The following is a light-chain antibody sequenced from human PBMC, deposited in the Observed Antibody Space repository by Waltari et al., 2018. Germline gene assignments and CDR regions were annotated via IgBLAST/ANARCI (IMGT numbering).Light chain of an antibody. Sequence: DIVMTQSPLSLSVTPGEPASISCRSSQSLLYGEGRTYLDWYLQKPGQSQQLLIYMGSNRASGVPDRFSGSGSGTYFTLKISRVEAEDVGVYYCMQARQPPYTFGGGTKVEIK. CDR3: MQARQPPYT. CDR2: MGS. J-gene: IGKJ4*01. V-gene: IGKV2-28*01. CDR1: QSLLYGEGRTY.